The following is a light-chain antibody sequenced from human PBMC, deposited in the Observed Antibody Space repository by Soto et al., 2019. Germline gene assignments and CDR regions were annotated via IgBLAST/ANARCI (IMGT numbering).Light chain of an antibody. V-gene: IGKV1-5*03. CDR2: EAS. J-gene: IGKJ1*01. Sequence: DIQMTQSPSTLSAPVGDRVTITCRASQSISDSLAWYQQKPGKAPKLLLYEASSLKSGVPSRFSGSRSGTEYTLTISSLQPDDFATYYCQQYNGYWTFGQGTKVEIK. CDR1: QSISDS. CDR3: QQYNGYWT.